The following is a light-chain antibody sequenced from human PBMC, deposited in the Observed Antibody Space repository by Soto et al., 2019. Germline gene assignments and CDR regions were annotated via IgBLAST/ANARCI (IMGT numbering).Light chain of an antibody. J-gene: IGKJ4*01. CDR3: QQYGSSPPIT. V-gene: IGKV3-20*01. CDR2: GAS. CDR1: QSVSSSY. Sequence: EIVLTQSPGTLSLSPGERATLSCRASQSVSSSYLAWYQQKPGQAPRLLIYGASSSATGIPDRFSGSGSGTDFTLTISRLERGDFSVYYCQQYGSSPPITFGGGTKVEFK.